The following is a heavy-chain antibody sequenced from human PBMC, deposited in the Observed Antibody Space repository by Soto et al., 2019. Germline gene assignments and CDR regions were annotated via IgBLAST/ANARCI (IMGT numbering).Heavy chain of an antibody. CDR1: GYTFASYA. Sequence: GASVKVSCKASGYTFASYAISWMRQAPGQGLEWMGWISAYNGNTNYAQRLQGRVTMTTDTSTSTAYMELRSLRSDDTAVYYCARDPPPPDYWGQGTLVTVSS. V-gene: IGHV1-18*01. CDR3: ARDPPPPDY. CDR2: ISAYNGNT. J-gene: IGHJ4*02.